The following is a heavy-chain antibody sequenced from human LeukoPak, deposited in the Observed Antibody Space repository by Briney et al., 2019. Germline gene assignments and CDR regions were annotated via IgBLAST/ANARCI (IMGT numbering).Heavy chain of an antibody. D-gene: IGHD5-12*01. Sequence: ASVKVSCKASGYTFTSYGISWVRQAPGQGLAWMGWISAYNGNTNYAQKLQGRVTMTTDTSTSTAYMELRSLRSDDTAVYYCARRSDIVVTIDFDYWGQGTLVTVSS. J-gene: IGHJ4*02. CDR1: GYTFTSYG. CDR2: ISAYNGNT. V-gene: IGHV1-18*01. CDR3: ARRSDIVVTIDFDY.